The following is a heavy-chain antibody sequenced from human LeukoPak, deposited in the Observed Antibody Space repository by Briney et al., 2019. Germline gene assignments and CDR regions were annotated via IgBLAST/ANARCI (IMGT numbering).Heavy chain of an antibody. CDR3: ARVLRYDFWSGYDF. Sequence: GGSLRLSCAASGFTFSTYAMHWVRQAPGKGLEYVSAISSNGGSTYYANSVKVRFTISRDNSNNTLYLQMGSLRADDMAVYYCARVLRYDFWSGYDFWGQGTLVTVSS. CDR2: ISSNGGST. D-gene: IGHD3-3*01. V-gene: IGHV3-64*01. J-gene: IGHJ4*02. CDR1: GFTFSTYA.